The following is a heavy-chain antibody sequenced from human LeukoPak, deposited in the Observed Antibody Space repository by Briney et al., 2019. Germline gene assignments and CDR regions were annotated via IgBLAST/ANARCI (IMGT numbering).Heavy chain of an antibody. J-gene: IGHJ4*02. V-gene: IGHV3-21*04. CDR2: ISGSSGYI. D-gene: IGHD4-23*01. Sequence: GVLRLSCAASGFTFSHYYMTWVRQAPGKGLEWVSSISGSSGYIFYADSVKGRFTISRDNAKNSLYLQMNSLRAEDTAVYYCARRAGGYSHPYDYWGQGTLVTVSS. CDR3: ARRAGGYSHPYDY. CDR1: GFTFSHYY.